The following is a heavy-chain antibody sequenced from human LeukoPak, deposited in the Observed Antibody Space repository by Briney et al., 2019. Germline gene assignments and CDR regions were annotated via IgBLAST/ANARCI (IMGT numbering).Heavy chain of an antibody. CDR3: AREGRCSSTSCYSTVDY. D-gene: IGHD2-2*01. CDR2: SYHSGST. Sequence: SETLSLTCTVSGYSISSGYYWGWIRQPPGKGLEWIGVSYHSGSTYYNPSLKSRLTISVDTSKNQFSLKLSSVTAADTAVYYCAREGRCSSTSCYSTVDYWGQGTLVTVSS. CDR1: GYSISSGYY. J-gene: IGHJ4*02. V-gene: IGHV4-38-2*02.